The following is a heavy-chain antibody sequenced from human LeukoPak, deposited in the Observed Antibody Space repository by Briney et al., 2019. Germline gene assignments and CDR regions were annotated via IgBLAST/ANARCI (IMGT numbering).Heavy chain of an antibody. V-gene: IGHV4-39*07. D-gene: IGHD6-6*01. Sequence: SETLSLTCTVSGGSISSSSYYWGWVRQPPGKGLEWLGTIYYRGTTYYNPSLKSRVTISVDTSKNQFSLRLNSVTAADTAVYYCARDFSSSSSVYYYYYMDVWGKGTSVTVSS. J-gene: IGHJ6*03. CDR1: GGSISSSSYY. CDR2: IYYRGTT. CDR3: ARDFSSSSSVYYYYYMDV.